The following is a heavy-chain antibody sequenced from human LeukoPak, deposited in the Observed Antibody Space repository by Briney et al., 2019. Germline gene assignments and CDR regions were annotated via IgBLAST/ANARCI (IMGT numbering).Heavy chain of an antibody. CDR3: AREPLGVVPAAIHC. J-gene: IGHJ4*02. CDR2: IIPIFGTA. Sequence: SVKVSCKASGGTFSSYAISWVRQAPGQGLEWMGRIIPIFGTANYAQKFQGRVTINTDESTSTAYMELSSLRSEDTAVYYCAREPLGVVPAAIHCWGQGTLVTVSS. D-gene: IGHD2-2*01. V-gene: IGHV1-69*05. CDR1: GGTFSSYA.